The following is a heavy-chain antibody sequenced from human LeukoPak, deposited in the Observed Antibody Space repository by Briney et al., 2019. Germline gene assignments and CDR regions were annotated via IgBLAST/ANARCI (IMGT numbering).Heavy chain of an antibody. D-gene: IGHD5-18*01. J-gene: IGHJ4*02. CDR1: GASIGSSNNY. Sequence: AETLSLTCSVSGASIGSSNNYWAWIRQPPGKGLEWIGTIYYSGTIYYNPSLRSRVTISIDTSRNQFSLKLNSVTAADTAVYYCARKSGYSHGFVYFDSWGQGSLLTVSS. V-gene: IGHV4-39*01. CDR2: IYYSGTI. CDR3: ARKSGYSHGFVYFDS.